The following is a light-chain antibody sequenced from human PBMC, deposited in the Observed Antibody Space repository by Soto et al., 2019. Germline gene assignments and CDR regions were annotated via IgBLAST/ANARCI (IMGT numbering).Light chain of an antibody. CDR2: GAS. Sequence: EIVLTQSPGTLSLSPGERATLSCRASQSVRSDYVAWYQQKLGQAPRLLIYGASRRATGIADRFSGSGSGTDITLTISRLEPEDFAVYYCQQYLSPPGYTFGQGTKREIK. V-gene: IGKV3-20*01. CDR3: QQYLSPPGYT. CDR1: QSVRSDY. J-gene: IGKJ2*01.